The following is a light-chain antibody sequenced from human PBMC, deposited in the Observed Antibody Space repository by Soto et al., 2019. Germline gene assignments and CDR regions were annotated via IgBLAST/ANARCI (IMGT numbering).Light chain of an antibody. CDR1: QGISRY. J-gene: IGKJ4*01. Sequence: DIQLTQSPSFLSASVGDRVTITCRPSQGISRYLAWYQQKPGKAPNVLIYAASTLHSGVPSRFSGGGSGTEFTLTISSLQPEDFATYYCQQLNSYPRTFGGGTKVEIK. CDR2: AAS. V-gene: IGKV1-9*01. CDR3: QQLNSYPRT.